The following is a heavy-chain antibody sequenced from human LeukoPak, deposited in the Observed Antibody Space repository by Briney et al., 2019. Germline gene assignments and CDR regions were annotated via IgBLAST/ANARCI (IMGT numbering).Heavy chain of an antibody. J-gene: IGHJ3*02. CDR3: ARAAPYYYDSSGYSAFDS. CDR2: ISTSSETI. V-gene: IGHV3-48*02. D-gene: IGHD3-22*01. Sequence: GGSLRLSCAASGFTFNSYSMNWVRQTPRKGLEWVSYISTSSETIYYADSVKGRFTISRDNAKNSLYLQMNSLRDEDTAVYYCARAAPYYYDSSGYSAFDSWGQGTMVTVSA. CDR1: GFTFNSYS.